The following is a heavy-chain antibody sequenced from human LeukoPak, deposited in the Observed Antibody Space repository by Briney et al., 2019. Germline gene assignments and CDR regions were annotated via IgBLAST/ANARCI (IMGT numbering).Heavy chain of an antibody. CDR1: GGSISSYY. V-gene: IGHV4-59*01. CDR3: ARVNVAAGTDY. J-gene: IGHJ4*02. CDR2: IYYSGST. D-gene: IGHD6-13*01. Sequence: SETLSLTCTVSGGSISSYYWSWIRQPPGKGLEWIGYIYYSGSTNYNPSLKSRVTTSVDTSKNQFSLKLSSVTAADTAVYYCARVNVAAGTDYWGQGTLVTVSS.